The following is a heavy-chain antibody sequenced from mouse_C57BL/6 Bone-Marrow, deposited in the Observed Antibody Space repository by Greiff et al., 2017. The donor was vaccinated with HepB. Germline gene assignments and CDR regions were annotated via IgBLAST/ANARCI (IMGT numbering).Heavy chain of an antibody. CDR3: AMRRPGY. CDR2: IYPGSGST. Sequence: QVQLQQPGAELVKPGASVKMSCKASGYTFTSYWITWVKQRPGQGLEWIGDIYPGSGSTHYHEKFKSKATLTGDISSSTAYMQLSSLTSEDTAVYYGAMRRPGYWGPGTTLTVSS. J-gene: IGHJ2*01. CDR1: GYTFTSYW. V-gene: IGHV1-55*01. D-gene: IGHD1-2*01.